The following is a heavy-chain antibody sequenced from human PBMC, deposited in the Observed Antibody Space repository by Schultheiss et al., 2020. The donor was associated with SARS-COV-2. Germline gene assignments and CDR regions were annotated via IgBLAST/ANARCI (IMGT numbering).Heavy chain of an antibody. Sequence: GGSLRLSCAASGFTFSDYYMSWIRQAPGKGLEWVSVIYSGGSTYYADSVKGRFTISRDNSKITLYLQMNSLRAEDTAVYYCARVDIVGATMLWYFDLWGRGTLVTVSS. CDR3: ARVDIVGATMLWYFDL. V-gene: IGHV3-53*01. CDR2: IYSGGST. CDR1: GFTFSDYY. D-gene: IGHD1-26*01. J-gene: IGHJ2*01.